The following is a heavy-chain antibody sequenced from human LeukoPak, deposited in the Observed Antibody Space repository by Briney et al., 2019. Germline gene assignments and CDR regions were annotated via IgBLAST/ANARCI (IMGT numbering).Heavy chain of an antibody. J-gene: IGHJ4*02. V-gene: IGHV4-4*07. CDR3: ARDPGSMVRGVTTYFDY. D-gene: IGHD3-10*01. Sequence: SETLSLTCTVSGGSIGSYYWSWIRQPAGKGLERIGRIYTSGSTNYNPSLKSRVTMSVDTSKNQFSLKLSSVTAADTAVYYCARDPGSMVRGVTTYFDYWGQGTLVTVSS. CDR2: IYTSGST. CDR1: GGSIGSYY.